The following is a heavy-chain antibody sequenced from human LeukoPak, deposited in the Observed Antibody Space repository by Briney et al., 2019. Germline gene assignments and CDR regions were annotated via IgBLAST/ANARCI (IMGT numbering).Heavy chain of an antibody. CDR3: ARDGFCSGGRCYGMDV. J-gene: IGHJ6*02. D-gene: IGHD2-15*01. V-gene: IGHV3-74*01. CDR1: GFTFSNYW. Sequence: GGSLRLSCAAFGFTFSNYWMHWVRQAPGKGLVWVSRSNSDGSRIDYADSVKGRFTISKDNAKNTLYLQMNGLRVEDTAVYCCARDGFCSGGRCYGMDVWGQGTLVTVSS. CDR2: SNSDGSRI.